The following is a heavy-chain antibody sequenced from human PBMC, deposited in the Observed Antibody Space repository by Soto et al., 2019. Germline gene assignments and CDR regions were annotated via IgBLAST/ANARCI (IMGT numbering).Heavy chain of an antibody. CDR1: GFTFSSYS. CDR3: ARRVIGSSRAFDI. D-gene: IGHD3-10*01. V-gene: IGHV3-23*01. Sequence: GGSLRLSCAASGFTFSSYSMNWVRQAPGKGLEWVAGISDGGDLTYNADTVRGRFTISRDNSRNTLYLQMNSLRAEDTAVYYCARRVIGSSRAFDIWGKGTMFTVSS. J-gene: IGHJ3*02. CDR2: ISDGGDLT.